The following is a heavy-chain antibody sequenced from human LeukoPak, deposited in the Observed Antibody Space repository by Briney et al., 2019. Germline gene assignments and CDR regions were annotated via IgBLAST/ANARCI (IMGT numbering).Heavy chain of an antibody. CDR2: INPNSGGT. CDR1: GGTFNSSG. D-gene: IGHD3-3*01. Sequence: ASVKVSCKASGGTFNSSGISWVRQAPGQGLEWMGWINPNSGGTNYAQKFQGRVTMTRDTSISTAYMELSRLRSDDTAVYYCARGGVVIIAPSDYYYYMDVWGKGTTVTVSS. CDR3: ARGGVVIIAPSDYYYYMDV. J-gene: IGHJ6*03. V-gene: IGHV1-2*02.